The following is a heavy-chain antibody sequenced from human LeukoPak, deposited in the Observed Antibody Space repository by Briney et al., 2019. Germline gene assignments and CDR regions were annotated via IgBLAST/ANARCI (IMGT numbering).Heavy chain of an antibody. CDR3: AAHHCSSTSCYNPLDY. V-gene: IGHV1-69*05. CDR2: IIPIFGTA. D-gene: IGHD2-2*02. J-gene: IGHJ4*02. CDR1: GGTFSSYA. Sequence: SVKVSCKASGGTFSSYAISWVRQAPGQGLEWMGGIIPIFGTANYAQKFQGRVTITTDESTSTAYMELSSLRSEDTAVYYCAAHHCSSTSCYNPLDYWGQGTLVTVYS.